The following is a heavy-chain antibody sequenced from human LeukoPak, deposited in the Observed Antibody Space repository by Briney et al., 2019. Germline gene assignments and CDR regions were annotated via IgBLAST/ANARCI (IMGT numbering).Heavy chain of an antibody. CDR3: ATTTVTTRHAFDI. D-gene: IGHD4-17*01. CDR1: GGSFSGYY. CDR2: INHSGTT. J-gene: IGHJ3*02. V-gene: IGHV4-34*01. Sequence: SETLSLTCALYGGSFSGYYWSWIRQPPGKGLEWIGEINHSGTTKYNPSLKSRVTISVDTSKNQFSLKLSSVTAADTAVYYCATTTVTTRHAFDIWGQGTMVTVSS.